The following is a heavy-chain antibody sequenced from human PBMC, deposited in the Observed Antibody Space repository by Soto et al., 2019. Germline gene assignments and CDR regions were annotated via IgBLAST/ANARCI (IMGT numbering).Heavy chain of an antibody. CDR1: GYTFTSYA. CDR3: ARSEYCSSTSCYDPHFSY. V-gene: IGHV1-3*01. Sequence: ASVKVSCKASGYTFTSYAMHWVRQAPGQRLEWMGWINAGNGNTKYSQKSQGRVTITRDTSASTAYMELSSLRSEDTAVYYCARSEYCSSTSCYDPHFSYWGQGTLVTVSS. D-gene: IGHD2-2*01. CDR2: INAGNGNT. J-gene: IGHJ4*02.